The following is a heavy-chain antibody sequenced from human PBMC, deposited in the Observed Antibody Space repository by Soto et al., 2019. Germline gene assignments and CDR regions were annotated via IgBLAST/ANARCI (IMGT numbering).Heavy chain of an antibody. CDR1: GGSIISYY. D-gene: IGHD4-17*01. CDR2: IYYSGST. J-gene: IGHJ4*02. V-gene: IGHV4-59*01. Sequence: PSETLSLTCTVSGGSIISYYCICSRHPPLKGLEWIVYIYYSGSTNYNPSLKSRVTISVDTSKNQFSLKLSSVTAADTAVYYCARVFQRDYGGNPYFDYWGQGTLVTVSS. CDR3: ARVFQRDYGGNPYFDY.